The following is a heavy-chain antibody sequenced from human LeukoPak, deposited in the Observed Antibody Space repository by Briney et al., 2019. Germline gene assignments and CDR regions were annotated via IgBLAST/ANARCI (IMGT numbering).Heavy chain of an antibody. D-gene: IGHD6-19*01. CDR2: ISSSGGTV. J-gene: IGHJ4*02. CDR1: GFTFNNCF. Sequence: GGSLRLSCAASGFTFNNCFMSWIRQAPGKGLEWVSYISSSGGTVYYAGSVKGRFTVSRDNAKNSLYLQMNSLRAEDTAVYYCARGLAVAANCFDYWGQGTLVTVSS. V-gene: IGHV3-11*04. CDR3: ARGLAVAANCFDY.